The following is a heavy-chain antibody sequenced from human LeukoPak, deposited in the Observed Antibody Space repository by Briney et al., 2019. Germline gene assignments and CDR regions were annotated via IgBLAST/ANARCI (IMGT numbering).Heavy chain of an antibody. CDR3: ATFRAYYYGSGSRYLDY. V-gene: IGHV3-11*03. D-gene: IGHD3-10*01. J-gene: IGHJ4*02. Sequence: GGSLRLSCAASRFTFSDHYMSWIRQAPGKGLEWVSYISSSSSYTNYADSVKGRFTISRDNAKNSLYLQMNSLRAEDTAVYYCATFRAYYYGSGSRYLDYWGQGTLVTVSS. CDR1: RFTFSDHY. CDR2: ISSSSSYT.